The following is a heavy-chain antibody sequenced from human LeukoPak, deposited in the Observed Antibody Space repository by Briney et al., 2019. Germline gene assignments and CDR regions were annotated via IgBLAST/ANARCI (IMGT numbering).Heavy chain of an antibody. D-gene: IGHD6-19*01. CDR1: GFIFSTYA. CDR3: SKDCSPSPNWFGP. CDR2: VSNSGVST. V-gene: IGHV3-23*01. Sequence: PGGSLRLSCAASGFIFSTYAMNWVRQAPGKGLEWISGVSNSGVSTNYAASVKGRFTITRANSTNMLYLQMNGLRAEDTAVYYCSKDCSPSPNWFGPWGQGTLVIVSS. J-gene: IGHJ5*02.